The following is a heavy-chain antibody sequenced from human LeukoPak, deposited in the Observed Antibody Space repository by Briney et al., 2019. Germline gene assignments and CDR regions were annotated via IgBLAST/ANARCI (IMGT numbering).Heavy chain of an antibody. CDR3: ARVNSLLWFGRIDY. CDR2: IYYSGST. Sequence: PSETLSLTCTVSGGSISIYYWSWIRQPPGKGLEWIGYIYYSGSTNYNPSPKSRVTISVDTSKNQFSLKLSSVTAADTAVYYCARVNSLLWFGRIDYWGQGSLVTVSS. V-gene: IGHV4-59*01. CDR1: GGSISIYY. D-gene: IGHD3-10*01. J-gene: IGHJ4*02.